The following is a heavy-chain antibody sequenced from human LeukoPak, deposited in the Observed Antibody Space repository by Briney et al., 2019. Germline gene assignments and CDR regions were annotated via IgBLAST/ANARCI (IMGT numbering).Heavy chain of an antibody. CDR1: GFTFSTYG. Sequence: GGSLRLSCAASGFTFSTYGMHWVRQAPGKGLEWVAFIRNDGSNKCYADSVRGRFTISRDNSKNTLYLQMNSLRAEDTAVYYCAKDRGKWEPTRFDYWGQGTLVTVSS. CDR3: AKDRGKWEPTRFDY. CDR2: IRNDGSNK. D-gene: IGHD1-26*01. V-gene: IGHV3-30*02. J-gene: IGHJ4*02.